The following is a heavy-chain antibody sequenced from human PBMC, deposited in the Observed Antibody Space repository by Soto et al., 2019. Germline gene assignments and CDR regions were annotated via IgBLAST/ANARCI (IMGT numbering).Heavy chain of an antibody. CDR2: IYYRGRA. CDR3: ARRLKEPAAKEGLDL. V-gene: IGHV4-39*01. D-gene: IGHD2-2*01. J-gene: IGHJ3*01. Sequence: QLQLQESGPGLVKPSETLSLTCTVSGGSISSSSFFWAWVRHPPGGGLDWIASIYYRGRAYYSPPLKSRVPSPVTTSRNQFSLNRSSVTAAATAVYYCARRLKEPAAKEGLDLWGQGTMVYVSS. CDR1: GGSISSSSFF.